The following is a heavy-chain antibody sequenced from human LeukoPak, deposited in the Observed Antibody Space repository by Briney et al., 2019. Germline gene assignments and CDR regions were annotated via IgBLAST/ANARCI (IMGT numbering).Heavy chain of an antibody. V-gene: IGHV1-8*01. CDR2: MNPNSGNT. D-gene: IGHD4-17*01. CDR1: GYTFTRFD. CDR3: ARGNKDYGDYARGLSDY. Sequence: GASLKVSCKAPGYTFTRFDMNWVRQATGRGLEWMGWMNPNSGNTGYAQKFQGRVTMTRNTSITTAYMELSSLRSEDTAVYYCARGNKDYGDYARGLSDYWGQGTLVTVSS. J-gene: IGHJ4*02.